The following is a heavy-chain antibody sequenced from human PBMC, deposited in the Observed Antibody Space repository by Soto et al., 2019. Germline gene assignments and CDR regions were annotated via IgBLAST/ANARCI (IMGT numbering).Heavy chain of an antibody. CDR1: GFTFSSYA. J-gene: IGHJ4*02. Sequence: EEELLESGGGLVHPGGSLRLSCAASGFTFSSYAMSWVRQAPGKGLEWVSAISGSGGSTYYADSVKGRFTISRDNSKNTLYLQMNSLRAEDTAVYYCAKWAIAAAGKTIDYWGQGTLVTVSS. V-gene: IGHV3-23*01. D-gene: IGHD6-13*01. CDR2: ISGSGGST. CDR3: AKWAIAAAGKTIDY.